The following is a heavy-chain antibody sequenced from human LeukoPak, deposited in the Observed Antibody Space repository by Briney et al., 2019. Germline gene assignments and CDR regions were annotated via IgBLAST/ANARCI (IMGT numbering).Heavy chain of an antibody. Sequence: ASVKVSCKASGYTFTSFGISWVRQGPGQGLEWMGWISIYNGDTMYAQNFQGRVTMTTDTSTSTAYMELKSLTSDDTAVYYCARDKAAAVYYFDYWGQGTLVTVSS. J-gene: IGHJ4*02. D-gene: IGHD6-13*01. CDR1: GYTFTSFG. CDR2: ISIYNGDT. V-gene: IGHV1-18*01. CDR3: ARDKAAAVYYFDY.